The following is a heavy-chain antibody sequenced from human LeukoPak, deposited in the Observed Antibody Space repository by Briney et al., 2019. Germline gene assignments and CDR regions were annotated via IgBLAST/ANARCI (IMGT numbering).Heavy chain of an antibody. CDR2: IYYSGST. CDR1: GGSISSYY. J-gene: IGHJ2*01. Sequence: SETLSLTCTVPGGSISSYYWSWIRQPPGKGLEWIGYIYYSGSTNYNPSLKSRVTISVDTSKNQFSLKLSSVTAADTAVYYCARQNCSGGSCSWLFDLWGRRTLVTASS. D-gene: IGHD2-15*01. V-gene: IGHV4-59*01. CDR3: ARQNCSGGSCSWLFDL.